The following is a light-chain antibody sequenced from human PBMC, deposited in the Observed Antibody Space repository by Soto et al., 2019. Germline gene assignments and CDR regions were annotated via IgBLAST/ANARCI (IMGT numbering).Light chain of an antibody. V-gene: IGKV3-20*01. Sequence: EIVLTQSPGTLSLSPGERATLSCRASQSISSSYLAWYQQNPGQAPRLLIYAASSRATGIPDRFSGSGSGTDFTLTISRLEPEYFAVYYCQQYGSSSYTFGQGTQLEIK. CDR1: QSISSSY. CDR3: QQYGSSSYT. J-gene: IGKJ2*01. CDR2: AAS.